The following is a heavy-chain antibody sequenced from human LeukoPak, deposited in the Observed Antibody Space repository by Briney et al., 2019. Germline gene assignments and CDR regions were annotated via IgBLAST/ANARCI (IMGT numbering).Heavy chain of an antibody. Sequence: SETLSLTCAVSGYSISSGYYWGWIRQPPGKGLEWVGSIYHSGSTYYNPSLKSRVTISVDTSKNQFSLKLSSVTAADTAVYYCARHGNYDILTGRFFDYWGQGTLVTVSS. CDR3: ARHGNYDILTGRFFDY. V-gene: IGHV4-38-2*01. J-gene: IGHJ4*02. CDR1: GYSISSGYY. CDR2: IYHSGST. D-gene: IGHD3-9*01.